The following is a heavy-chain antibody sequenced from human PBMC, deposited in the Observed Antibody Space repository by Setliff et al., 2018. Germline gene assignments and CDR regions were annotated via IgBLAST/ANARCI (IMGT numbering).Heavy chain of an antibody. D-gene: IGHD3-10*01. V-gene: IGHV4-39*01. Sequence: SETLSLTRSVSGGSISSGSYYWGWIRQSPGKGLEWIGSMYYSGSTYYNPSLKGRVILSVDTTKNQFSLKLTSMTAADTAVYFCARHLLVQGTYHFDYWGQGSPVTVSS. CDR3: ARHLLVQGTYHFDY. CDR1: GGSISSGSYY. CDR2: MYYSGST. J-gene: IGHJ4*02.